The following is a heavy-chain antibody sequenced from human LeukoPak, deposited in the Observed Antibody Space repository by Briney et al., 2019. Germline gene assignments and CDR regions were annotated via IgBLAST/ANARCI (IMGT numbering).Heavy chain of an antibody. CDR3: ARLYYDFWSGYYRFDP. J-gene: IGHJ5*02. V-gene: IGHV1-8*01. Sequence: ASVKVSCKASGYTFTSYDINWVRQATGQGLEWMGWMNPNSGNTGYAQKFQGRVTMTRNTSISTAYMELSSLRSEDTAVYYCARLYYDFWSGYYRFDPWGRGTLVTVSS. CDR2: MNPNSGNT. CDR1: GYTFTSYD. D-gene: IGHD3-3*01.